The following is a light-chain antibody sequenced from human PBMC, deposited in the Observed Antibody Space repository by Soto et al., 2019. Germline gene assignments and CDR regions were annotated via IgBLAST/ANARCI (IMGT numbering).Light chain of an antibody. CDR1: SSDVGGYKY. CDR2: DVS. J-gene: IGLJ1*01. V-gene: IGLV2-11*01. Sequence: QSALTQPRSVSGSPGQSVTISCTGTSSDVGGYKYVSWYQQHPGKAPKLMIYDVSKRPSGVPDRFSGSKSGNTASLTISGLQAEDEADYYCCSYAGSYTYVFGTGTKLTAL. CDR3: CSYAGSYTYV.